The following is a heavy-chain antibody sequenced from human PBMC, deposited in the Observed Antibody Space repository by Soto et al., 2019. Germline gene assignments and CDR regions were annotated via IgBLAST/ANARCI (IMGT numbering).Heavy chain of an antibody. V-gene: IGHV1-18*01. D-gene: IGHD6-19*01. CDR1: GYTFTSYG. J-gene: IGHJ4*02. Sequence: ASVKVSCKASGYTFTSYGISWVRQAPGQGLEWMGWISAYNGNTNYAQKLQGRVTMTTDTSTSTAYMELRSLRSDDTAVYYCARIEYSSGWAYFDYWGQGTLVTVSS. CDR3: ARIEYSSGWAYFDY. CDR2: ISAYNGNT.